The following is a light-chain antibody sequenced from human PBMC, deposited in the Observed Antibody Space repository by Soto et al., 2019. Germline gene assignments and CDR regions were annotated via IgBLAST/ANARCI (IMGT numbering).Light chain of an antibody. CDR2: AAS. J-gene: IGKJ1*01. Sequence: AIQLTQSPSSLSASVGDRVTITCRASQAIRSALGWYQQKPGKVPKLLIYAASTLQSGVPSRFSGSGSGTDFTLTISCLQSEDFATYYCQQYYSYPRTFGQGTKVEIK. CDR3: QQYYSYPRT. CDR1: QAIRSA. V-gene: IGKV1-13*02.